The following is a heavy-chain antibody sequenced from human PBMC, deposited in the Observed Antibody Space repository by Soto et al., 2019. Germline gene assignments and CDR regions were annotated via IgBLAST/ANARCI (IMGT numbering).Heavy chain of an antibody. CDR2: IIPIFGTA. J-gene: IGHJ4*02. V-gene: IGHV1-69*13. CDR3: AREYCSGGSCYRGSSNFDY. D-gene: IGHD2-15*01. Sequence: SVKVSCKASGGTFSSYAISWVRQAPGQGLEWMGGIIPIFGTANYAQKFQGRVTITADESTSTAYMELSSLRSEDTAVYYCAREYCSGGSCYRGSSNFDYWGQGTLVTVS. CDR1: GGTFSSYA.